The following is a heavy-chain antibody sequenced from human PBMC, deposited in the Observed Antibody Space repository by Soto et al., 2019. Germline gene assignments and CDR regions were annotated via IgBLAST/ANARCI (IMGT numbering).Heavy chain of an antibody. J-gene: IGHJ5*02. CDR3: ARALITPGIAAACSFDP. D-gene: IGHD6-13*01. CDR1: GDSVSSNSAA. Sequence: PSQTLSLTCAISGDSVSSNSAAWNWIRQSPSRGLEWLGRTYYRSKWYNDYAVSVKSRITINPDTSKNQFSLQLNSVTPEDTAVYYCARALITPGIAAACSFDPWGQGTLVTVSS. CDR2: TYYRSKWYN. V-gene: IGHV6-1*01.